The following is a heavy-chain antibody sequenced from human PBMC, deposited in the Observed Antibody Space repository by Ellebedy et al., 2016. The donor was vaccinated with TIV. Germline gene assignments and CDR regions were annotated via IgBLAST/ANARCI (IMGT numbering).Heavy chain of an antibody. CDR3: ARGTSGSYCDADDAFDI. J-gene: IGHJ3*02. D-gene: IGHD1-26*01. CDR1: GYALTDLS. CDR2: ISAYNGNT. V-gene: IGHV1-18*01. Sequence: AASVKVSCKVSGYALTDLSMHWVRQAPGQGLAWMGWISAYNGNTNYAQKLQGRVTMTTDTSTSTAYMELRSLRSEDTAVYYSARGTSGSYCDADDAFDIWGQGTMVTVSS.